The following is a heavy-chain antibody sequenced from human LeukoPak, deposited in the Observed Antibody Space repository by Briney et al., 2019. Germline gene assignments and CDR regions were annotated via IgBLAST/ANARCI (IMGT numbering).Heavy chain of an antibody. J-gene: IGHJ6*03. CDR2: ISSSSSYI. CDR1: GFTFSNYN. Sequence: GGSLRLSCAASGFTFSNYNMNWVRQAPGKGLEWVSSISSSSSYIYYADSVKGRFTISRDNAKNSLYLQMNSLRAEDTAVYYCARDLYSSGWYLDYYYYYYMDVWGKGTTVTISS. D-gene: IGHD6-19*01. V-gene: IGHV3-21*01. CDR3: ARDLYSSGWYLDYYYYYYMDV.